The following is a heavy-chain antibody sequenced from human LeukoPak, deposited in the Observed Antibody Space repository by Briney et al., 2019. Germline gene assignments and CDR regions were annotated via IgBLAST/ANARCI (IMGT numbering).Heavy chain of an antibody. CDR2: INHSGSH. Sequence: SETLSLTRAFYGGSLCGFYWSWIPQPPGKGLEWIGEINHSGSHHYHPSLKSRITISVDPSKNQFPLKLNSVTAADTAVYYCARAPGAALDWGQGTLVTVSS. D-gene: IGHD2-15*01. CDR1: GGSLCGFY. CDR3: ARAPGAALD. V-gene: IGHV4-34*01. J-gene: IGHJ4*02.